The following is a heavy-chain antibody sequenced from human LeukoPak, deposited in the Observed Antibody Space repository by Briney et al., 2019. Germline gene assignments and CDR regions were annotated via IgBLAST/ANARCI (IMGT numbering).Heavy chain of an antibody. CDR3: AKKMYSSGWYSISAVDY. V-gene: IGHV3-23*01. D-gene: IGHD6-19*01. CDR1: GFTFSSYA. J-gene: IGHJ4*02. CDR2: ISGSGGST. Sequence: GGSLRLSCAASGFTFSSYAMSWVRQAPGKGLEWVSAISGSGGSTYYADSVKGRFTISRDNSKNTLYLQMNSLRAEDTAVYYCAKKMYSSGWYSISAVDYWGQGTLVTVSS.